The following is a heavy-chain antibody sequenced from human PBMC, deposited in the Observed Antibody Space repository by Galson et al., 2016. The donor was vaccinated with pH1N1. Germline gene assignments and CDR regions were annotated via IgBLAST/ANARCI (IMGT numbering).Heavy chain of an antibody. Sequence: SLRLSCAASGFSINDYGMHWVRQAPGKGLEWVSVFWNDGSKKDYADSVKGRFTISSDDSKNTLFLEMNSLRAEDTAVYYCTRSTDGDSQELGERFDPWGQGTLVTVSS. CDR1: GFSINDYG. CDR3: TRSTDGDSQELGERFDP. V-gene: IGHV3-33*01. J-gene: IGHJ5*02. CDR2: FWNDGSKK. D-gene: IGHD2-8*01.